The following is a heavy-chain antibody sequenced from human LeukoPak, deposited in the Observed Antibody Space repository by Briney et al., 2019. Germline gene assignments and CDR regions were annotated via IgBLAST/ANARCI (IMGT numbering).Heavy chain of an antibody. Sequence: SETLSLTCTVSDDSISDYYRGWIRQPPGKGLEWIGYFHNSGTSTYNPSLKSRVTISADTSKNQFSLKLNSLTTADTAVYYCANPQLAKGYWGQGTLVTVSS. V-gene: IGHV4-59*01. CDR1: DDSISDYY. J-gene: IGHJ4*02. CDR3: ANPQLAKGY. CDR2: FHNSGTS. D-gene: IGHD1-1*01.